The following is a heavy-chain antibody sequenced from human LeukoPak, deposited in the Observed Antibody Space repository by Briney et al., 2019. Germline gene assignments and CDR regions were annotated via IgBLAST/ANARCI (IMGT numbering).Heavy chain of an antibody. D-gene: IGHD2-8*01. V-gene: IGHV3-21*01. J-gene: IGHJ6*02. Sequence: GGSLRLSCAASGFTFSSYSMNWVRQAPGKGLEWVSSISSSSSYIYYADSVKGRFTISRDKAKNSLYLQMNSLRAEDTAVYYCAREMVYATSYYYYGMDVWGQGTTVTVSS. CDR3: AREMVYATSYYYYGMDV. CDR2: ISSSSSYI. CDR1: GFTFSSYS.